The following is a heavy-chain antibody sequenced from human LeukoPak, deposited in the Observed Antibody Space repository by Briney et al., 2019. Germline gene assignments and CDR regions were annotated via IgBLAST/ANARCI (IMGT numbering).Heavy chain of an antibody. V-gene: IGHV3-48*03. CDR1: GFTFSSYE. CDR3: ARPLMYYYGSETYFWFDP. J-gene: IGHJ5*02. Sequence: GGSLRLSCAASGFTFSSYEMNWVRQAPGKGLEWVSYISSSGSTKYYADSVKGRFTISRDNSKNTLYLQMNSLRAEDTAMYYCARPLMYYYGSETYFWFDPWGQGTLVTVSS. D-gene: IGHD3-10*01. CDR2: ISSSGSTK.